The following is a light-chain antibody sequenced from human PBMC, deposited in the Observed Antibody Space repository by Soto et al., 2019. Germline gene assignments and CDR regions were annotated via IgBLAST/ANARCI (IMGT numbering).Light chain of an antibody. CDR1: SSDVGSYSL. Sequence: QSALTQPASVSRSPGQSITISCTGTSSDVGSYSLVSWYQQHPGKAPKLMIYEVSKRPSGVSNRFSGSKSGNTASLTISGLQAEDEADYYCCSYAGSSTQVFGTGTKVTVL. CDR3: CSYAGSSTQV. J-gene: IGLJ1*01. V-gene: IGLV2-23*02. CDR2: EVS.